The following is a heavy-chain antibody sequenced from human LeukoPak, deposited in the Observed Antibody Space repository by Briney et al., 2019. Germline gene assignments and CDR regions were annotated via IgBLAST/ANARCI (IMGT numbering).Heavy chain of an antibody. D-gene: IGHD6-19*01. CDR3: ARNTGFSSGWYWDY. CDR2: IYYSGST. Sequence: SETLSLTCTVSDASINSSPYYWGWIRQPPGKGLEWIGSIYYSGSTYYNLSLKSRVTIFVDTSNNQFSLKLTSVTATDTAMYYCARNTGFSSGWYWDYWGQGTLVTVS. V-gene: IGHV4-39*01. CDR1: DASINSSPYY. J-gene: IGHJ4*02.